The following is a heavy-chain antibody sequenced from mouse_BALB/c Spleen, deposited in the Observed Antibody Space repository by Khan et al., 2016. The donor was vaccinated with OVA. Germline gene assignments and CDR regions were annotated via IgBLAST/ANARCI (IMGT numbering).Heavy chain of an antibody. D-gene: IGHD1-1*01. J-gene: IGHJ3*01. CDR2: INSDGIYT. CDR3: ARHNYGPFAY. CDR1: GFTFSTYA. Sequence: EVELVESGGGLVKPGGSLKLSCAASGFTFSTYAMSWVRQTPEKRLDWVATINSDGIYTYYPDSVKGRFPLSRDDAKDTLYLQMSSLRSEDAAMYYCARHNYGPFAYWGQGTLVTVSA. V-gene: IGHV5-9-3*01.